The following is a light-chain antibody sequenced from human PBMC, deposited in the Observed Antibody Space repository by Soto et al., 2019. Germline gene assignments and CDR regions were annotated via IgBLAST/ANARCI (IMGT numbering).Light chain of an antibody. Sequence: DIQMTQSPSTLSASVGDRVTITCRASQSISSWVAWYQQKPGKAPKLLIYKASGLESGVPSRFSGSGSGTEFTLTISGLQPDDFATYYCQQFNTFSYTFGQGTKLEIK. V-gene: IGKV1-5*03. CDR1: QSISSW. J-gene: IGKJ2*01. CDR2: KAS. CDR3: QQFNTFSYT.